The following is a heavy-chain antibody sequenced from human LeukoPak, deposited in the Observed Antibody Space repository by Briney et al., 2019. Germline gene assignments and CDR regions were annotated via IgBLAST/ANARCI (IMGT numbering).Heavy chain of an antibody. Sequence: PGGSLRLSCAASGFTFSSYSMNWVRQAPGKGLEWVSSISSSSSYIYYADSVKGRFTISRDNAKNSLYLQMNSLRAEDTAVYYCARGGKTGYDFWSGPLGWFDPWGQGTLVTVSS. CDR2: ISSSSSYI. CDR1: GFTFSSYS. CDR3: ARGGKTGYDFWSGPLGWFDP. D-gene: IGHD3-3*01. J-gene: IGHJ5*02. V-gene: IGHV3-21*04.